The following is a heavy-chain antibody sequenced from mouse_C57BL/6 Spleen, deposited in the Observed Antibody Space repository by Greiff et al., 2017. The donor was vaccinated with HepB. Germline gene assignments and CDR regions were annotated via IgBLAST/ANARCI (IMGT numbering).Heavy chain of an antibody. J-gene: IGHJ2*01. CDR1: GYTFTSYW. CDR3: ARELLRPRTGFDY. D-gene: IGHD1-2*01. V-gene: IGHV1-61*01. Sequence: VQLQQPGAELVRPGSSVKLSCKASGYTFTSYWMDWVKQRPGQGLEWIGNIYPSDSETHYNQKFKDKATLPVDKSSSTAYMQLSSLTSEDSAVYYCARELLRPRTGFDYWGQGTTLTVSS. CDR2: IYPSDSET.